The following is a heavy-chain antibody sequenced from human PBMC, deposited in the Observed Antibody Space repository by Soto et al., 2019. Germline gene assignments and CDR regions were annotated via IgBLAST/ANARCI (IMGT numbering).Heavy chain of an antibody. CDR3: ARADQYSTSWYFDP. V-gene: IGHV1-18*01. J-gene: IGHJ5*02. CDR1: GYTFSSYG. CDR2: ISAYNGDT. D-gene: IGHD6-13*01. Sequence: QVQLVQAGAEVKKPGASVKVSCKASGYTFSSYGINWVRQAPGQGLEWMGWISAYNGDTDYAQKLQGRVTMTTDTSTSTAYMEVRSLSSDDTAVYYCARADQYSTSWYFDPWGQGTLVTVSS.